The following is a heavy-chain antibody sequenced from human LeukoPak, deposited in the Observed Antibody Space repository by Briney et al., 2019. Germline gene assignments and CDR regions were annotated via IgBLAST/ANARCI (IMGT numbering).Heavy chain of an antibody. J-gene: IGHJ4*02. CDR3: AKDPYSKSGY. V-gene: IGHV3-7*01. CDR1: GFTLSNYW. CDR2: IKQDGSEK. Sequence: GGSLRLSCAASGFTLSNYWMSWVRQAPGKGLEWVANIKQDGSEKNYVDSVKGRFTISRDNAKNSLFLQMNSLRAEDTAVYYCAKDPYSKSGYWGQGTLVTVSS. D-gene: IGHD4-11*01.